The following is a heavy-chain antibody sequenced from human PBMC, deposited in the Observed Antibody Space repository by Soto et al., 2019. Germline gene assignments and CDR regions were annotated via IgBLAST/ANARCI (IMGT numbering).Heavy chain of an antibody. Sequence: EVLLVESGGGLVQPGGSLRLSCEASGFAFTSYWMHWVRQAPGKGLVWVAGVKSDGTTATYADSVRGRFTISRDNANNTLYLQMNILCAEHTAVYYCASLFASTYSARPFDFWGQGTQVTVSS. CDR2: VKSDGTTA. CDR1: GFAFTSYW. J-gene: IGHJ4*02. CDR3: ASLFASTYSARPFDF. V-gene: IGHV3-74*01. D-gene: IGHD2-15*01.